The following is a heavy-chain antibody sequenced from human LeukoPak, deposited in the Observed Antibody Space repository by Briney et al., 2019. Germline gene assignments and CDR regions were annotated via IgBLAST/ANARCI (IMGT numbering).Heavy chain of an antibody. V-gene: IGHV3-30*02. CDR1: GFTFSHHG. CDR3: AGSDTIGYLPREWDYWYFDR. D-gene: IGHD3-22*01. Sequence: GGSLRLSCAASGFTFSHHGMHWVRQAPGKGLEWVAFIRNDGSNHYYADSAKGRFTISRDNAKNSLYLQLNSLRAEDTAVYYCAGSDTIGYLPREWDYWYFDRWGRGTLVTVSS. J-gene: IGHJ2*01. CDR2: IRNDGSNH.